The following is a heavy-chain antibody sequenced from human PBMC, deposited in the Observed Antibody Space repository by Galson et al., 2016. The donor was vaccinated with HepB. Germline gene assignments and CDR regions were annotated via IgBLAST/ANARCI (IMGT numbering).Heavy chain of an antibody. J-gene: IGHJ4*02. Sequence: SETLSLTCNVSGASISGSSYYWGWIRQPQGRGLEWIASIFFSGNTYYNPSPKIRLTISQDTSKTQFSLKLTSVTAADTAVYYCARDRDSFGNGFDSWGQGTLVTVSS. D-gene: IGHD5-24*01. CDR1: GASISGSSYY. CDR3: ARDRDSFGNGFDS. CDR2: IFFSGNT. V-gene: IGHV4-39*07.